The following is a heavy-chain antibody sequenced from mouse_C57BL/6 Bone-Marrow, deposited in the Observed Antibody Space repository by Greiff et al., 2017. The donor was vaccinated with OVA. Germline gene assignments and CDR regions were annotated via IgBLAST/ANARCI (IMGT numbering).Heavy chain of an antibody. CDR3: AIIDGNYWDFGV. V-gene: IGHV1-7*01. J-gene: IGHJ1*03. D-gene: IGHD2-1*01. CDR1: GYTFTSYW. Sequence: VQLQQSGAELAKPGASVKLSCKASGYTFTSYWMHWVNQRPGQGLEWIGYINPSSGYTKYNQKFKDKATLTADKSSSTAYMQLSSLTYEDSAVFYCAIIDGNYWDFGVWGTGTTGNVSS. CDR2: INPSSGYT.